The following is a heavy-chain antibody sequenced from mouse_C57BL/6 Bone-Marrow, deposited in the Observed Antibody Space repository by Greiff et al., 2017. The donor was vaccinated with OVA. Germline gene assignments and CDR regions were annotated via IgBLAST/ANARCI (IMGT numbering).Heavy chain of an antibody. CDR3: ARLLRGSAMDY. V-gene: IGHV1-81*01. CDR1: GYTFTSYG. J-gene: IGHJ4*01. Sequence: VQRVESGAELARPGASVKLSCKASGYTFTSYGISWVKQRTGQGLEWIGEIYPRSGNTYYNEKFKGKATLTADKSSSTAYMELRSLTSEDSAVYFCARLLRGSAMDYWGQGTSVTVSS. D-gene: IGHD1-1*01. CDR2: IYPRSGNT.